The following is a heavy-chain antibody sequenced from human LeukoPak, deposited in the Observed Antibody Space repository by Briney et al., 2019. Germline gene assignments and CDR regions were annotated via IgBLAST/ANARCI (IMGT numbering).Heavy chain of an antibody. D-gene: IGHD2-15*01. CDR3: AKGFSEGCSGGSCYSFAFQH. CDR1: GFTFSSYW. V-gene: IGHV3-7*01. J-gene: IGHJ1*01. Sequence: GGSLRLSCAASGFTFSSYWMSWVRQAPGKGLEWVANIKQDGSEKYYVDSVKGRFTISRDNSKNTLYLQMNSLRAEDTAVYYCAKGFSEGCSGGSCYSFAFQHWGQGTLVTVSS. CDR2: IKQDGSEK.